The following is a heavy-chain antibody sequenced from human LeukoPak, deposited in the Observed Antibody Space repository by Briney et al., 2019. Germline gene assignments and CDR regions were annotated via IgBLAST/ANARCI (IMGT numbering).Heavy chain of an antibody. J-gene: IGHJ3*02. CDR1: GGSISSGSYY. CDR2: IYTSGST. Sequence: ASQTLSLTCTVSGGSISSGSYYWSWIRQPAGKGLEWIGRIYTSGSTNYNPSLKSRVTISVDTSKNQFSLKLISVTAADTAVYYCARDEGWELRGAFDIWGQGTMVTVSS. CDR3: ARDEGWELRGAFDI. V-gene: IGHV4-61*02. D-gene: IGHD1-26*01.